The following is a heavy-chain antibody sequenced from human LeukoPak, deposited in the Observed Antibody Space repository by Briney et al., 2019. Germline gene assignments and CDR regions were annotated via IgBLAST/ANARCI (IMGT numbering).Heavy chain of an antibody. CDR1: GYTFTSYY. J-gene: IGHJ2*01. V-gene: IGHV1-46*01. D-gene: IGHD3-22*01. Sequence: ASVKVSCKASGYTFTSYYMHWVRQAPGQGLEWMGIINPSGGSTSYAEKFQGRVTMTRDMSTSTVYMELSSLRSEDTAVYYCARVNYYDSSGYPNWYFDLWGRGTLVTVSS. CDR3: ARVNYYDSSGYPNWYFDL. CDR2: INPSGGST.